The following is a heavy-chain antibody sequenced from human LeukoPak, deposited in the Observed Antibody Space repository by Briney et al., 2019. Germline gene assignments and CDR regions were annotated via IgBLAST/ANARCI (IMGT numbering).Heavy chain of an antibody. D-gene: IGHD6-13*01. Sequence: PGGSPRLSCTPPGFTFSSYWMHWVRQAPGKGLVWVARINSDGSSTNYVDSVKGRFTISRGNAKNTLYLQMNSLRAEDTAVYYCARKAAGRTFDYWGQGTLVTVSS. CDR3: ARKAAGRTFDY. V-gene: IGHV3-74*01. J-gene: IGHJ4*02. CDR2: INSDGSST. CDR1: GFTFSSYW.